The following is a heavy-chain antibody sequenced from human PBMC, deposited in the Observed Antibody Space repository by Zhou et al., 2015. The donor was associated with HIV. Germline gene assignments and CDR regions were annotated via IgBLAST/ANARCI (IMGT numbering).Heavy chain of an antibody. J-gene: IGHJ3*02. D-gene: IGHD3-3*01. Sequence: QVQLVQSGAEVKKPGSSVKVSCKASGGTFSSYTISWVRQAPGQGLEWMGRIIPILGIANYAQKFQGRVTITADKSTSTAYMELSSLRSEDTAVYYCAASDYDFWTRSAFDIWGQGTMVTVSS. V-gene: IGHV1-69*02. CDR3: AASDYDFWTRSAFDI. CDR1: GGTFSSYT. CDR2: IIPILGIA.